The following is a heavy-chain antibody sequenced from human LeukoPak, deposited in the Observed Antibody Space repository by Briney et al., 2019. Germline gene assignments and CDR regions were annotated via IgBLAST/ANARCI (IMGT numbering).Heavy chain of an antibody. CDR3: AGGYSYGSTYYYMDV. Sequence: ASVKVSCKAFGYTFTSNYMHWVRQAPGQGPEWMGVISPSGGSTTYAQKFQGRVTLTRDMSTSTDYLELSSLRSEDTAVYYCAGGYSYGSTYYYMDVWGKGTTVTISS. J-gene: IGHJ6*03. V-gene: IGHV1-46*01. D-gene: IGHD5-18*01. CDR2: ISPSGGST. CDR1: GYTFTSNY.